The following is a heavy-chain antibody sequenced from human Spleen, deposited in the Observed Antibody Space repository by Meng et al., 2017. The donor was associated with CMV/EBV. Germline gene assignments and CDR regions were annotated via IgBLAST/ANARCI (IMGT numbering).Heavy chain of an antibody. Sequence: QVPLGRVGAEVKKPGSSVKVSCKASGGTFSSYAISWVRQAPGQGLEWMGGIIPNSGGTNYAQKFQGRVTMTRDTSISTAYMELSRLRSDDTAVYYCARELESYGHPRYGYWGQGTLVTVSS. J-gene: IGHJ4*02. V-gene: IGHV1-2*02. CDR1: GGTFSSYA. D-gene: IGHD5-18*01. CDR3: ARELESYGHPRYGY. CDR2: IIPNSGGT.